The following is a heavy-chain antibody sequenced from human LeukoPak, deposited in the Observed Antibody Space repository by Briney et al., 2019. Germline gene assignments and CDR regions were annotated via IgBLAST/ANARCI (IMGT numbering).Heavy chain of an antibody. V-gene: IGHV4-34*01. J-gene: IGHJ6*02. CDR2: INHSGST. Sequence: SETLSLTCAVYGGSFSGYYWSWIRQPPGKGLEWIGEINHSGSTNYNPSLTSRVTISVDTSKNQFSLKLSSVTAADTAVYYCARANRYYYYYGMDVWGQGTTVTVSS. CDR3: ARANRYYYYYGMDV. CDR1: GGSFSGYY.